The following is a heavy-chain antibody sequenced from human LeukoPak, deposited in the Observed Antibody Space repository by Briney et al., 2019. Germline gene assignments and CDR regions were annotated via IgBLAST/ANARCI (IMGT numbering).Heavy chain of an antibody. V-gene: IGHV3-23*01. CDR3: ARGLSSDYDFWSGPNY. D-gene: IGHD3-3*01. CDR1: GFTFSSFA. CDR2: INTGGGTT. J-gene: IGHJ4*02. Sequence: PGGSLRLSCAASGFTFSSFAMTWVRQAPGKGLEWVSVINTGGGTTDYADSVKGRFTISRDNAKNSLYLQMNSLRAEDTAVYYCARGLSSDYDFWSGPNYWGQGTLVTVSS.